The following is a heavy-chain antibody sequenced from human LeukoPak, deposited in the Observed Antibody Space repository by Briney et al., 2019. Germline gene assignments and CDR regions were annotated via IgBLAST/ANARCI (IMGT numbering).Heavy chain of an antibody. D-gene: IGHD6-13*01. V-gene: IGHV4-38-2*01. CDR2: IYHSGST. CDR1: GYSISSGYY. CDR3: ARVGYSSSWYPDY. Sequence: SETLSLTCAVSGYSISSGYYRGWIRPPPGKGLEWIGRIYHSGSTYYNPSLKSRVTISVDTSKNQFSLKLSSVTAADTAVYYCARVGYSSSWYPDYWGQGTLVTVSS. J-gene: IGHJ4*02.